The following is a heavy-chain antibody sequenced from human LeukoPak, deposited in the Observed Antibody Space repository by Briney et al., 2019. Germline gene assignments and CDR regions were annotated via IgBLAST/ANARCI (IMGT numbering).Heavy chain of an antibody. Sequence: PGGSLRLSCAASGFTFSSYSMNWVRQAPGKGLEWVSYISSSSSYIYYADSVKGRFTISRDNAKNSLYLQMNSLRAEDTAVYYCARVGSWSVGITMVRGAYYYYYYMDVWGKGTTVTVSS. CDR2: ISSSSSYI. D-gene: IGHD3-10*01. V-gene: IGHV3-21*05. CDR3: ARVGSWSVGITMVRGAYYYYYYMDV. CDR1: GFTFSSYS. J-gene: IGHJ6*03.